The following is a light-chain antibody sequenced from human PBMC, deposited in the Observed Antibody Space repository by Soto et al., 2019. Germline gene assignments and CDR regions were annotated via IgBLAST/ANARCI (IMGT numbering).Light chain of an antibody. J-gene: IGKJ1*01. Sequence: DIQMTQSPSTLSASVGDRVTITCRASQNINRWLAWYQHKPGKAPKVLIYDASSLESGVPSSFSGSGSGTEFTLTISSLQPDDFATYYCQHYNTYPRTFGQGTKVEIK. V-gene: IGKV1-5*01. CDR3: QHYNTYPRT. CDR2: DAS. CDR1: QNINRW.